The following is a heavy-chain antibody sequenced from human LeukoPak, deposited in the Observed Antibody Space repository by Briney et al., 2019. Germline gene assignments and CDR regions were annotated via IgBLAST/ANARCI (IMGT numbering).Heavy chain of an antibody. J-gene: IGHJ4*02. V-gene: IGHV1-46*01. CDR1: GYTFTSYY. Sequence: GAPVKVSCKASGYTFTSYYMYWVRQAPGQGLEWMGIINPSDGSTNYAQKLQGRVTMTTDTSTSTAYMELRSLRSDDTAVYYCARVIMDSSYYDSSGYSVWTVFDYWGQGTLVTVSS. CDR2: INPSDGST. CDR3: ARVIMDSSYYDSSGYSVWTVFDY. D-gene: IGHD3-22*01.